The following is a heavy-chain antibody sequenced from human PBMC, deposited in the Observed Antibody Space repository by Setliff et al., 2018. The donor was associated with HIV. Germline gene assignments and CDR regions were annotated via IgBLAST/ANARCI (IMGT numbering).Heavy chain of an antibody. V-gene: IGHV1-69*10. D-gene: IGHD1-1*01. CDR2: AIPMLGIA. J-gene: IGHJ4*02. CDR3: AQLGMVDDFDY. Sequence: SVKVSCKAPGGTFSSYVINWVRQAPGQGLEWMGGAIPMLGIANHVHKFQGRVTITADKSTSTAYMELNSLRSEDTAVYYCAQLGMVDDFDYWGQGTLVPVSS. CDR1: GGTFSSYV.